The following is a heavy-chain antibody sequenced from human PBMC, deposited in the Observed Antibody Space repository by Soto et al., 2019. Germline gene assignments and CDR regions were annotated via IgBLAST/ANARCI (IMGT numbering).Heavy chain of an antibody. CDR3: ARILSSSSGPNFDY. CDR1: GFTFSSYE. J-gene: IGHJ4*02. D-gene: IGHD6-13*01. V-gene: IGHV3-48*03. CDR2: IGSSGTGI. Sequence: EVQLVESGGGLVQPGGSVRLSCAASGFTFSSYEMNWVRQAPGKGLEWVSYIGSSGTGIFYTDSVKGRFTISRDNAQNSLHLQMNSLRVEDTAVYYCARILSSSSGPNFDYWGQGTLVTVSS.